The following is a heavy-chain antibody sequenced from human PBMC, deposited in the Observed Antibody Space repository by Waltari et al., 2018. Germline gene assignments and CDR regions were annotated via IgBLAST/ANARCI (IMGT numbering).Heavy chain of an antibody. CDR2: NNHSPNS. Sequence: QVHLQQWGAGLLRPSETLSLICGVYSGSLRGYYWGWIRQPPGKGTEWMGENNHSPNSNYNPSLRSRVHLSIDKSQNQFSLQLTSVTAADTCVYFCVRLEDCTGPGGNCYSGAPFAVDVWGQGTTVTVPS. CDR3: VRLEDCTGPGGNCYSGAPFAVDV. J-gene: IGHJ6*02. D-gene: IGHD2-8*02. V-gene: IGHV4-34*01. CDR1: SGSLRGYY.